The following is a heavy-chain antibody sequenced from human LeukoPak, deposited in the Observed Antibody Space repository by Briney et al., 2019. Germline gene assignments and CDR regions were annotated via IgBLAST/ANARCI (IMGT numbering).Heavy chain of an antibody. CDR2: MNPNSGNT. CDR3: ARDLVPYCSSTSCRDY. J-gene: IGHJ4*02. CDR1: GYTFTSYD. D-gene: IGHD2-2*01. Sequence: ASVKVSCKASGYTFTSYDINWVRQATGQGLEWMGWMNPNSGNTGYAQKFQGRVTMTRNTSISTAYMELSSLRSEDTAVYYCARDLVPYCSSTSCRDYWGQGTLVTVSS. V-gene: IGHV1-8*01.